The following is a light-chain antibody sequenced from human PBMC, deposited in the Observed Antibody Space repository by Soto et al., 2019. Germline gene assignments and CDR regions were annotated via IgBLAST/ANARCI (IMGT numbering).Light chain of an antibody. J-gene: IGLJ3*02. Sequence: QSALTQPASMSGSPGQSITISCTGTSDDVGGYDFVSWYQQHPGKVPRLIIYDFIKRPSGVSHHFSGSKSGNTASLTISGLQIEDEADYYCASYTSSSTYLFGGGTKLTVL. V-gene: IGLV2-14*03. CDR1: SDDVGGYDF. CDR3: ASYTSSSTYL. CDR2: DFI.